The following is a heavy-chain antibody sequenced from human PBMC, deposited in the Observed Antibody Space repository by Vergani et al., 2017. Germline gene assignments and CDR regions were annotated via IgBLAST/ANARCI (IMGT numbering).Heavy chain of an antibody. CDR1: GGSISSRSYY. Sequence: QLQLQESGPGLVKPSETLSLTCTVSGGSISSRSYYWGWIRQPPGKGLEWIGSIYYSGSTYYNPSLKSRVTISVDTSKNQFSLKLSSVTAADTAVYYCARRDSSSWYTYYFDYWGQGTLVTVSS. CDR2: IYYSGST. J-gene: IGHJ4*02. V-gene: IGHV4-39*01. CDR3: ARRDSSSWYTYYFDY. D-gene: IGHD6-13*01.